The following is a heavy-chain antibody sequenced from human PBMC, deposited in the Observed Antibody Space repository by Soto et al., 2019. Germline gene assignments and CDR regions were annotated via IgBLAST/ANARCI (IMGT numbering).Heavy chain of an antibody. Sequence: QVQLVQSGAEVKKPGSSVKVSCKASGGTFSRYAISWVRQAPGQGLEWMGGIIPIFDTANYAQRFQGRVTITADASTSTAYMELSSLRSEDTAVYYCARGPPGLDYYNGMDVWGQGTTVTVSS. CDR3: ARGPPGLDYYNGMDV. CDR2: IIPIFDTA. D-gene: IGHD5-12*01. V-gene: IGHV1-69*12. J-gene: IGHJ6*02. CDR1: GGTFSRYA.